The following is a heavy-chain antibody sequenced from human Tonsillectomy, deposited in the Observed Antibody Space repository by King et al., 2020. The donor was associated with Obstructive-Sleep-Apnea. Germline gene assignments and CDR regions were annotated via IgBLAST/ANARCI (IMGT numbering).Heavy chain of an antibody. CDR3: ARAIFIGYYDMLTGFDY. Sequence: VQLVESGGGLVQPGGSLRLSCAASGFTFSSYSMNWVRQAPGKGREWGSFISSVSSTIYSADFVKGRFTISRDNAKNSLYLQMNCLRAEDTAVYYCARAIFIGYYDMLTGFDYWGQGTLVTVSS. D-gene: IGHD3-9*01. J-gene: IGHJ4*02. V-gene: IGHV3-48*04. CDR1: GFTFSSYS. CDR2: ISSVSSTI.